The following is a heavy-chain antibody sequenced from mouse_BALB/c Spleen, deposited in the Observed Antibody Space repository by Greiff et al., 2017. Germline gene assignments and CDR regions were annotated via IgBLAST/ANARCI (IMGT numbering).Heavy chain of an antibody. D-gene: IGHD2-10*02. CDR1: GFNIKDYY. Sequence: VHVKQSGAELVRSGASVKLSCTASGFNIKDYYMHWVKQRPEQGLEWIGWIDPENGDTEYAPKFQGKATMTADTSSNTAYLQLSSLTSEDTAVYYCNEGVWYGNSYFDYWGQGTTLTVSS. CDR3: NEGVWYGNSYFDY. CDR2: IDPENGDT. J-gene: IGHJ2*01. V-gene: IGHV14-4*02.